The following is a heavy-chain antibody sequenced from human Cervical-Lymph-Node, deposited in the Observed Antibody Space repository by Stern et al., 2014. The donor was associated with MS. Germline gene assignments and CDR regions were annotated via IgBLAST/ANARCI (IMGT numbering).Heavy chain of an antibody. Sequence: QVQLLQPGAEVKKPGASVKLSCKTSGYTFANYAMHWVRQAPGHRLEWMGWINTDSGDTRVSQKFQGRVTITKDTSASTAYMELSSLGSEDTAVYYCARSWFLWYLEYWGQGTLVTVSS. CDR3: ARSWFLWYLEY. J-gene: IGHJ4*02. D-gene: IGHD6-13*01. CDR1: GYTFANYA. V-gene: IGHV1-3*04. CDR2: INTDSGDT.